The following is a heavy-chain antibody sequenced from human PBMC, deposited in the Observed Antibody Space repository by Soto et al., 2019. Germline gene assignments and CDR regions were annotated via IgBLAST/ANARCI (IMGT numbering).Heavy chain of an antibody. CDR3: ARGPRGMYGNDF. CDR2: INMDGSST. J-gene: IGHJ4*02. D-gene: IGHD3-10*02. CDR1: GFTFSSDW. Sequence: GGALRLSCAAPGFTFSSDWMDRVRPAAGKGLVWVSRINMDGSSTNYADSVKGRFTISRDNAKNTLYLQMNSLRAEDTAVYYCARGPRGMYGNDFWGQGALVTVSS. V-gene: IGHV3-74*01.